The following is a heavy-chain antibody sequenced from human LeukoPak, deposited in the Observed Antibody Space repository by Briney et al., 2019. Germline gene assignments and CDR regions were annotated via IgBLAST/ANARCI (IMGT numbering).Heavy chain of an antibody. CDR2: INHSGST. D-gene: IGHD3-10*01. Sequence: SETLSLTCAVYGGSFSGYYWSWIRQPPGKGLEWIGEINHSGSTNYNPSLKSRVTISVDTSKNQFSLKLSSVTAADTAVYYCAREPPYYYGSGSYPSYWGQGTLVTVSS. V-gene: IGHV4-34*01. CDR3: AREPPYYYGSGSYPSY. J-gene: IGHJ4*02. CDR1: GGSFSGYY.